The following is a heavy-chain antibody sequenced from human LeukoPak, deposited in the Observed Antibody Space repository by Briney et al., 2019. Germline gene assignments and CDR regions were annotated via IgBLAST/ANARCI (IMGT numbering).Heavy chain of an antibody. CDR1: GGSISSSSYY. J-gene: IGHJ5*02. CDR3: ASRFGGDQSPNWFDP. D-gene: IGHD2-21*02. CDR2: IYYSGST. Sequence: SETLSLTCTVSGGSISSSSYYWGWIRQPPGKGLEWIGSIYYSGSTYYNPSLKSRVTISVDTSKNQFSLKLSSVTAADTAVYYCASRFGGDQSPNWFDPWGQGTLVTVSS. V-gene: IGHV4-39*07.